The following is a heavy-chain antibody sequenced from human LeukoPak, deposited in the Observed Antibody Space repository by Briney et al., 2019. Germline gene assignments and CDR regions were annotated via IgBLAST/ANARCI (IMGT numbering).Heavy chain of an antibody. CDR3: ARQKGSSTSNDY. CDR1: GYSFTSYW. V-gene: IGHV5-51*01. D-gene: IGHD2-2*01. CDR2: IYPVDSHT. Sequence: GESLKISCKSFGYSFTSYWIGWGRQIPGHRLEWMGIIYPVDSHTRYSPSFQGQVTISADKSISTAYLQWSSLKASDTAMYYCARQKGSSTSNDYWGQGTLVTVSS. J-gene: IGHJ4*02.